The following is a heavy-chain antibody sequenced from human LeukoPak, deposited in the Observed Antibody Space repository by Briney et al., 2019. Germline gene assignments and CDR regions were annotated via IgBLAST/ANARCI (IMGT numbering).Heavy chain of an antibody. D-gene: IGHD1-26*01. Sequence: QAGGSLRLSCAASGFTSNSFAMNWVRQAPGKGLEWVSVISGSAGSTYYTDSVKGRFTISRDNFKNTLYLQMNSLRAEDTAVYYCAKSIGIVGAVPAFDIWGQGTMVTVSS. CDR1: GFTSNSFA. CDR3: AKSIGIVGAVPAFDI. J-gene: IGHJ3*02. V-gene: IGHV3-23*01. CDR2: ISGSAGST.